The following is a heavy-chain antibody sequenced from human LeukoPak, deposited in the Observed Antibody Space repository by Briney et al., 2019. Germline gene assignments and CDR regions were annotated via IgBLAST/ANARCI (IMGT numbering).Heavy chain of an antibody. D-gene: IGHD3-16*01. CDR3: AKALTRWAFDI. Sequence: GGSLSLSCAASGFTFSSNDMSWVRQAPGKGLEWVSSMSLSTNGKTYADSVKGRFTISTDNAKNTLYLQMESLRAEDTAIYYCAKALTRWAFDIWGQGTTVTVSS. CDR1: GFTFSSND. V-gene: IGHV3-23*01. CDR2: MSLSTNGK. J-gene: IGHJ3*02.